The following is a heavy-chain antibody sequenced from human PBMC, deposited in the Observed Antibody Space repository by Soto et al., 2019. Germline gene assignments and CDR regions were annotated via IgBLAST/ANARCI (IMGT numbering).Heavy chain of an antibody. V-gene: IGHV1-18*04. CDR3: ARRGDGYQQEFYYYYGMDV. Sequence: QVQLVQSGAEVKKPGASVKVSCKASGYTFTSYGISWVRQAPGQGLEWMGWISAYNGNTNYAQKLQGRVTMTTDTTTSTAYMELRSLRSDDTAVYYCARRGDGYQQEFYYYYGMDVWGQGTTVTVSS. D-gene: IGHD5-12*01. CDR1: GYTFTSYG. J-gene: IGHJ6*02. CDR2: ISAYNGNT.